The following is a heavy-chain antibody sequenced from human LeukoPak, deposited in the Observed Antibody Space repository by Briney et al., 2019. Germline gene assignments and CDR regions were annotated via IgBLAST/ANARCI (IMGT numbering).Heavy chain of an antibody. J-gene: IGHJ4*02. V-gene: IGHV3-30*18. CDR2: ISYDGSNK. D-gene: IGHD3-22*01. Sequence: GGSLRLSCAASGFTFSSHGMHWVRQAPGKGLEWVAVISYDGSNKYYADSVKGRFTISRDNSKNTLYLQMNSLRAEDTAVYCRAKEKSYDSSGYYPHYWGQGTLVTVSS. CDR1: GFTFSSHG. CDR3: AKEKSYDSSGYYPHY.